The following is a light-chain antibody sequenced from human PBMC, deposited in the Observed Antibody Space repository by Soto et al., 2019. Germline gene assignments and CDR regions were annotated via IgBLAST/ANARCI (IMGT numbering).Light chain of an antibody. V-gene: IGKV3-20*01. CDR3: QQYGSSPPVT. CDR2: GAS. J-gene: IGKJ3*01. CDR1: QSVKSSY. Sequence: ESVLTQSPGTLSLSPGERATLSCRASQSVKSSYLAWYQQRPGQAPRLLIYGASSRATGIPDRFSGSGSGTDFTLTISRLEPEDFAVYYCQQYGSSPPVTFGPGTKVDIK.